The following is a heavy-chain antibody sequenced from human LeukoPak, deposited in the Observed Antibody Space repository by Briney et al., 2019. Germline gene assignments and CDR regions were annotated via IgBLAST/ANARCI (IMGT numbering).Heavy chain of an antibody. J-gene: IGHJ4*02. V-gene: IGHV3-23*01. D-gene: IGHD1-26*01. Sequence: PGGSLRLSCAASGFTFSNAWMAWVRQAPGKGLEWVSGIGGGGTGTHYADSVKGRFTVSRDNSRNTLYLQMNSLRAEDTALYYCAKELESWEIFEYWGQGTLVTVSS. CDR3: AKELESWEIFEY. CDR1: GFTFSNAW. CDR2: IGGGGTGT.